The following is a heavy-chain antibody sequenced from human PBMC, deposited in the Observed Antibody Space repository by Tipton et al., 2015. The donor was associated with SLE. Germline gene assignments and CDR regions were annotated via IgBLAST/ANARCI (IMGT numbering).Heavy chain of an antibody. J-gene: IGHJ4*02. D-gene: IGHD1-26*01. CDR2: ISGSGGST. CDR1: GFTFSNAW. Sequence: SLRLSCAASGFTFSNAWMSWVRQAPGKGLEWVSAISGSGGSTYYADSVKGRFTISRDNSKNTLYLQMNSLRAEDTAVYYCASPGSLGGFDYWGQGTLVTVSS. CDR3: ASPGSLGGFDY. V-gene: IGHV3-23*01.